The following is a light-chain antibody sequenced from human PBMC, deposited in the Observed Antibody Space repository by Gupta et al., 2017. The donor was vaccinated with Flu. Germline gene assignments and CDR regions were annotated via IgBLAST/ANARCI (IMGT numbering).Light chain of an antibody. J-gene: IGLJ3*02. CDR3: AAWDASVSGWM. CDR2: RNN. V-gene: IGLV1-47*01. CDR1: SSNIGSNF. Sequence: QSVLTQPPSASGTPGQRVTISCSGGSSNIGSNFVYWYQHLPGTAPKLLIYRNNERPSGVPERFSGSKSATSAPLAITGLRAEDEADYYCAAWDASVSGWMFGGGTKLTVL.